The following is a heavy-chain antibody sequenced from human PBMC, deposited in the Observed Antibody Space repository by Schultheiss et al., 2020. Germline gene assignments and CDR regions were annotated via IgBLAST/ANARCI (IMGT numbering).Heavy chain of an antibody. D-gene: IGHD5-18*01. Sequence: GGSLRLSCAASGFTFGGYGMHWVRQAPGKGLEWVANIKQDGTEKYYVDSVKGRFTISRDNAKNSLYLQMNSLRDEDTAVYYCARGFRGYSYGYFDYWGQGTLVTVSS. V-gene: IGHV3-7*01. CDR1: GFTFGGYG. CDR2: IKQDGTEK. J-gene: IGHJ4*02. CDR3: ARGFRGYSYGYFDY.